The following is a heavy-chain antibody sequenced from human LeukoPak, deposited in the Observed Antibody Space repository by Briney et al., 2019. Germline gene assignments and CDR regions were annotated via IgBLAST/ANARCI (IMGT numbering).Heavy chain of an antibody. D-gene: IGHD3-22*01. Sequence: GGSLRLSCAASGFTFSDSYMTWIRQAPGKGLEWVSYITNTGNSMEYVDSVKGRFTISRDNAKKSLYLQMNSLRAEDTAVYYCARDSFGGYDSTGYYVDYWGQGTLVTVSS. V-gene: IGHV3-11*04. CDR2: ITNTGNSM. CDR1: GFTFSDSY. J-gene: IGHJ4*02. CDR3: ARDSFGGYDSTGYYVDY.